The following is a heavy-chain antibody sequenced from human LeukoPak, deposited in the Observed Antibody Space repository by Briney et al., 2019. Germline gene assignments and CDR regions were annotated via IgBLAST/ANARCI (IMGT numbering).Heavy chain of an antibody. CDR2: IYPGDSDT. Sequence: GESLKISCKGSGYSFTSYWIGWVRQMPGKGLEWMGIIYPGDSDTRYSPSFQGQVTISADKSISTAYLQWSSLKASDTAMYYCARIPTSHVTPYYYGMDVWGQGTTVTVSS. V-gene: IGHV5-51*01. CDR3: ARIPTSHVTPYYYGMDV. CDR1: GYSFTSYW. J-gene: IGHJ6*02. D-gene: IGHD2-15*01.